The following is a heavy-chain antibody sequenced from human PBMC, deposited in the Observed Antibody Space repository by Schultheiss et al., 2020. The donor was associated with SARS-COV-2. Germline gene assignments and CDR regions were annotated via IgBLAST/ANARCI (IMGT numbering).Heavy chain of an antibody. CDR3: ARDAADYFDSSGYYYPWYIDF. J-gene: IGHJ4*02. CDR1: GFTFSSYG. V-gene: IGHV3-33*01. D-gene: IGHD3-22*01. Sequence: GGSLRLSCVASGFTFSSYGMHWVRQAPGKGLEWVAVIWYDGSKKYYADSVKGRFTISRDNSKNTLYLQMNSLRAEDTAVYYCARDAADYFDSSGYYYPWYIDFWGQGTLLTVSS. CDR2: IWYDGSKK.